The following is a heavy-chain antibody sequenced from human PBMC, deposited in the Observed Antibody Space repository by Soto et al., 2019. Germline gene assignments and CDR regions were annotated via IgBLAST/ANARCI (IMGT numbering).Heavy chain of an antibody. CDR3: VRDSVRFGPAFDS. CDR2: VFHTGTAY. CDR1: GGSIRSGDYY. Sequence: KTSETLSLTCTVSGGSIRSGDYYWTWIRRPPGKGLEWIGYVFHTGTAYYYNPSLKRRVNMSIDTSKNQFSLKLNSVTAADTAIYYCVRDSVRFGPAFDSWGQGTQVTVSS. D-gene: IGHD3-3*01. J-gene: IGHJ4*02. V-gene: IGHV4-30-4*01.